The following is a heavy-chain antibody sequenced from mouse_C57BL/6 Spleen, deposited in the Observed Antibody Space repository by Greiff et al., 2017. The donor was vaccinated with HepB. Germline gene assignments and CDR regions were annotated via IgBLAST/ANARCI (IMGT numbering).Heavy chain of an antibody. V-gene: IGHV10-1*01. Sequence: EVKLVESGGGLVQPKGSLKLSCAASGFSFNTYAMNWVRQAPGKGLEWVARIRSKSNNYATYYADSVKDRFTISRDDSESMLYLQMNNLKTEDTAMYYCVRQPPNWYYFDYWGQGTTLTVSS. CDR1: GFSFNTYA. J-gene: IGHJ2*01. CDR3: VRQPPNWYYFDY. CDR2: IRSKSNNYAT. D-gene: IGHD4-1*01.